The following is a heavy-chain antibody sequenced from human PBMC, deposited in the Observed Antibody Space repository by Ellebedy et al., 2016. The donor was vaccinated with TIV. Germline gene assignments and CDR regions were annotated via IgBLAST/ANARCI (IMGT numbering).Heavy chain of an antibody. CDR3: ARVPIVVVTALNWFDP. CDR1: GFTFSSYW. V-gene: IGHV3-74*01. Sequence: GGSLRLXXAASGFTFSSYWMHWVRQAPGKGLVWVSRINSDGSSTSYADSAKGRFTISRDNAKNTLYLQMNSLRAEDTAVYYCARVPIVVVTALNWFDPWGQGTLVTVSS. CDR2: INSDGSST. D-gene: IGHD2-21*02. J-gene: IGHJ5*02.